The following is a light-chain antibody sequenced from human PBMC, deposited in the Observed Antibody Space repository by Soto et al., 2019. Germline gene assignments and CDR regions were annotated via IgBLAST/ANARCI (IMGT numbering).Light chain of an antibody. J-gene: IGLJ1*01. CDR3: SSYTSRSTRGYV. Sequence: QSALTQPASVSGSPGQSITISCTGTSSDVGGYNYVSWYQQHPGKAPKLMIYDVSNRPSGVSNRFSGSKSGNTASLTISGLQAEDEADYYCSSYTSRSTRGYVFGTGTKVTVL. CDR1: SSDVGGYNY. V-gene: IGLV2-14*01. CDR2: DVS.